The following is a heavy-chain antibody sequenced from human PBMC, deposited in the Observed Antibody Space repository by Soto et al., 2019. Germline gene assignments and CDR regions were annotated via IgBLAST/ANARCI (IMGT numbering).Heavy chain of an antibody. Sequence: ASVKVSCKASGYTFTSYYIHWVRQAPGQGLEWMGLISPTGRSTSYAQKFQGRVAMTRDTSTSTVFMELSSLRSADTAVYYCARGGHNAVATASFDYWGQGTQVTVSS. V-gene: IGHV1-46*03. J-gene: IGHJ4*02. CDR1: GYTFTSYY. CDR2: ISPTGRST. CDR3: ARGGHNAVATASFDY. D-gene: IGHD2-21*02.